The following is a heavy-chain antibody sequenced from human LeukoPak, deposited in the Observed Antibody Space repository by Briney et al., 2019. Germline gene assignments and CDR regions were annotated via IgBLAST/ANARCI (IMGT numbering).Heavy chain of an antibody. V-gene: IGHV3-53*01. Sequence: GGSLRLSCAASGFTVSSNYMSWVRQAPGKGLEWVSVIYSGGSTYYADSVKGRFTISRDNSKNTLYLQMNTLRAEDTAVYYCAKGPDCSSTSCSVRYFDYWGQGTLVTVSS. D-gene: IGHD2-2*01. CDR2: IYSGGST. CDR1: GFTVSSNY. CDR3: AKGPDCSSTSCSVRYFDY. J-gene: IGHJ4*02.